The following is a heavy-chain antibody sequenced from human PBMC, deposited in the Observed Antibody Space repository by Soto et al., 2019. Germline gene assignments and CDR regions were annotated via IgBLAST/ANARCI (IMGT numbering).Heavy chain of an antibody. Sequence: QVQLQESGPGLVKPSQTLSLTCTVSGGSISTGGYYWTWIRQHPGKGLEWIGYIYYSGSTYYNPSLKSRFTISVDTYKNQFSLKLSSVTAADTAVYYCARGVSVTIFDNWGQGTLVTVSS. CDR1: GGSISTGGYY. V-gene: IGHV4-31*03. CDR3: ARGVSVTIFDN. CDR2: IYYSGST. J-gene: IGHJ4*02. D-gene: IGHD4-17*01.